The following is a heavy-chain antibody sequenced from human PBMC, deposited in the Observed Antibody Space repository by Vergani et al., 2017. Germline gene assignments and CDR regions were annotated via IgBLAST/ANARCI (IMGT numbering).Heavy chain of an antibody. CDR2: MSFDGSNK. CDR1: GFIFSSYD. V-gene: IGHV3-30*18. Sequence: SCAASGFIFSSYDMHWVRQAPGKGLEWVAVMSFDGSNKYYADSVKGRFTISRDNSKNTLYLQMSSLRAEDTAVYYCAKGSSSGWPSRSYYYGMDVWGQGTTVTVSS. J-gene: IGHJ6*02. CDR3: AKGSSSGWPSRSYYYGMDV. D-gene: IGHD6-19*01.